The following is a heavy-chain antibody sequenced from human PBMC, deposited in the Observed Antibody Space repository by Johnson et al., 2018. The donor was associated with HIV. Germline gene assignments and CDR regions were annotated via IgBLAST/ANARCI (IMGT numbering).Heavy chain of an antibody. CDR2: IKSKTDGGTT. Sequence: VLLVESGGGVVQPGRSLRLSCAASGFTFSSYAMHWVRQAPGKGLEWVGRIKSKTDGGTTDYAAPVKGRFTISRDDSKNTLYLQMKSLKTEDTVVYYCTTGTTVPTWDWGQGTMVTVSS. D-gene: IGHD4-17*01. J-gene: IGHJ3*01. CDR3: TTGTTVPTWD. V-gene: IGHV3-15*01. CDR1: GFTFSSYA.